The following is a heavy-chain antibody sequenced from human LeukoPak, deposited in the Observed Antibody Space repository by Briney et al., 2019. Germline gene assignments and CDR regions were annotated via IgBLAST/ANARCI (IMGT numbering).Heavy chain of an antibody. V-gene: IGHV4-34*09. D-gene: IGHD2-21*01. CDR3: ARGFHHDAFDI. Sequence: SETLSLTCAVYGGSFSGFYWSWIRQPPGKGLEWIGEINHSRSTYYNPSLKSRVTISVDTSKNQFSLKLSSVTAADTAVYYCARGFHHDAFDIWGQGTMVTVSS. CDR2: INHSRST. J-gene: IGHJ3*02. CDR1: GGSFSGFY.